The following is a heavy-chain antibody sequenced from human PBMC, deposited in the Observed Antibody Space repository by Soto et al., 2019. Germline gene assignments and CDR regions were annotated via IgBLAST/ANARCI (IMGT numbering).Heavy chain of an antibody. J-gene: IGHJ4*02. Sequence: QVQLQESGPGLVQPSETLSLTCIGSGDSITNYFWTWIRQSPGKSLEWIGQMQPSGGTNYNPSLRIRRTLSLDKSKNHFSLKLTGVTAADTAVYYCATDEAYGDLDYWGQGTLVTVSS. CDR1: GDSITNYF. D-gene: IGHD4-17*01. V-gene: IGHV4-59*12. CDR3: ATDEAYGDLDY. CDR2: MQPSGGT.